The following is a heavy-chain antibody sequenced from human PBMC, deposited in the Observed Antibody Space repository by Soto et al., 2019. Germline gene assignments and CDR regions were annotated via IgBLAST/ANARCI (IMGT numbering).Heavy chain of an antibody. Sequence: EVQLLESGGGLVQPGGSLRLSCAASGFTFSSYAMSWVRQAPGKGLEWVSAISASGGSTYYADSVKGRFTISRDNSKNTLYLQMNSLRAEDTAVYYCAKADPWDSSGWYHFDYWGQGTLVTVSS. CDR2: ISASGGST. D-gene: IGHD6-19*01. CDR1: GFTFSSYA. V-gene: IGHV3-23*01. J-gene: IGHJ4*02. CDR3: AKADPWDSSGWYHFDY.